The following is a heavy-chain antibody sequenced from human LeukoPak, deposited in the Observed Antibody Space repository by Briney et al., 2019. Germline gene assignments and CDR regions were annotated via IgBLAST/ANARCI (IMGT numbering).Heavy chain of an antibody. V-gene: IGHV3-23*01. CDR3: AGKAEWRSGLIYYYYMDV. J-gene: IGHJ6*03. CDR1: GFTFSSYA. Sequence: PGRSLRLSCAASGFTFSSYAMSWVRQAPGKGLEWVSGISNSGGSTYYADSVKGRFTVSRDNSKNTLYLQMNSLRAEDTAVYYCAGKAEWRSGLIYYYYMDVWGKGTTVTVSS. D-gene: IGHD3-3*01. CDR2: ISNSGGST.